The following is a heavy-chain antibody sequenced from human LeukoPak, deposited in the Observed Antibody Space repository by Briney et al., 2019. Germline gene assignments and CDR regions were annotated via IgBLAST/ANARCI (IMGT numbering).Heavy chain of an antibody. CDR1: GFTFNRCW. CDR3: TSWGDTTTEYFQR. Sequence: GGSLRLSCVVSGFTFNRCWMNWVRQAPGKGLEWVAHINPDGRDTYYVDSVKGRFTISRDNAQNSMYLQMNSLRVEDTAVYYCTSWGDTTTEYFQRWGQGTLVTVSS. D-gene: IGHD2-21*02. J-gene: IGHJ1*01. V-gene: IGHV3-7*01. CDR2: INPDGRDT.